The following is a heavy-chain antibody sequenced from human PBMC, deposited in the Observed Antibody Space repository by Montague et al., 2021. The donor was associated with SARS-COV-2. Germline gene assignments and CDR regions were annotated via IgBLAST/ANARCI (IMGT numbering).Heavy chain of an antibody. CDR2: IYWDDDK. D-gene: IGHD3-10*01. Sequence: PALVKPTQTLTLTCTFSGFSLSTSGVGVGRIRQPPGKALEWLALIYWDDDKRYSPSLKSRLTITKDTSKDQVVLRMTNMDPVDTATYYCVHYASGSYYFHYWGQGTLVTVSS. V-gene: IGHV2-5*02. CDR3: VHYASGSYYFHY. J-gene: IGHJ4*02. CDR1: GFSLSTSGVG.